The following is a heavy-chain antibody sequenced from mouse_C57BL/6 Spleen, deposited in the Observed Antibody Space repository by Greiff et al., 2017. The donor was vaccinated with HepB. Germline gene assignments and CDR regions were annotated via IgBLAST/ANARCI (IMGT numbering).Heavy chain of an antibody. CDR2: IDPEDGET. D-gene: IGHD1-1*01. CDR3: ARGYGSSYAAMDY. J-gene: IGHJ4*01. CDR1: GFNIKDYY. V-gene: IGHV14-2*01. Sequence: VQLQQSGAELVKPGASVKLSCTASGFNIKDYYMHWVKQRTEQGLEWIGRIDPEDGETKYAPKFQGKATITADTTSNTAYRQLSSLTSEDTAVYYCARGYGSSYAAMDYWGQGTSVTVSS.